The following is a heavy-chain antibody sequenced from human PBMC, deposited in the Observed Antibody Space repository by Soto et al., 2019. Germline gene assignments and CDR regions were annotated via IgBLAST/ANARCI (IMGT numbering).Heavy chain of an antibody. V-gene: IGHV4-31*03. CDR2: IYASGST. CDR1: DSSISNSGYV. Sequence: TLSPTVSVFDSSISNSGYVWCSSRQHPGKGLEWIGYIYASGSTYYNPHLKSRVSLSMDTSKNQFSLNLTSVTAADTAMYYCARSSRSYFDFWGQGTLVTVSS. J-gene: IGHJ4*02. CDR3: ARSSRSYFDF.